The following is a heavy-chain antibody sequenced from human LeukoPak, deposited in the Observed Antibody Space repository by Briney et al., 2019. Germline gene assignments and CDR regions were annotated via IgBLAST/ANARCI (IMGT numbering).Heavy chain of an antibody. D-gene: IGHD6-13*01. CDR2: ISGSSSTI. V-gene: IGHV3-48*01. CDR3: ARLDPGIAAAEVETVDY. CDR1: GFTFSSYS. J-gene: IGHJ4*02. Sequence: GGSLRLSCAASGFTFSSYSMNWVRQAPGKGLEWVSYISGSSSTIHYADSVKGRFTISRDNAKNSLHLQMNSLRAEDTAVYYCARLDPGIAAAEVETVDYWGQGTLVTVSS.